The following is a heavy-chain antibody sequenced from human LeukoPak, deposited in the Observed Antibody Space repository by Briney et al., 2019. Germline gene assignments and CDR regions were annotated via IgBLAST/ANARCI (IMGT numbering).Heavy chain of an antibody. D-gene: IGHD5-12*01. CDR3: ARVEYSGWNHEY. Sequence: GGSLRLSCAASGFTFRSYWMSWVRQAPGKGLEWVANINQGGSVQYYMDSVKGRFTISRDDAKNSLYVQMNSLRDEDTAVYCARVEYSGWNHEYWGQGTLVTVSS. V-gene: IGHV3-7*01. J-gene: IGHJ4*02. CDR2: INQGGSVQ. CDR1: GFTFRSYW.